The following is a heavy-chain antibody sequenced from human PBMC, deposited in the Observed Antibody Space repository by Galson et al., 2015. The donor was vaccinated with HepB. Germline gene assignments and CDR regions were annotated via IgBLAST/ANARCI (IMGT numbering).Heavy chain of an antibody. CDR2: INHSGST. J-gene: IGHJ5*02. V-gene: IGHV4-34*01. CDR1: GGSFSGYY. D-gene: IGHD2-2*01. Sequence: SETLSLTCAVYGGSFSGYYWSWIRQPPGKGLEWIGEINHSGSTNYNPSLKSRVTISVDTSKNQFSLKLSSVTAADTAVYYCARGLHGFPIVVVPAAVSRFDPWGQGTLVTVSS. CDR3: ARGLHGFPIVVVPAAVSRFDP.